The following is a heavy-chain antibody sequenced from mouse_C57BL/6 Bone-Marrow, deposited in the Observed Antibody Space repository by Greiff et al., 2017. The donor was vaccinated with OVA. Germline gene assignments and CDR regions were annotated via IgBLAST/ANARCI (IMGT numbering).Heavy chain of an antibody. J-gene: IGHJ2*01. CDR2: IQSGGST. CDR3: AKNNDYGKRGDYFDD. V-gene: IGHV2-5*01. Sequence: QVQLKEPGPGLVQPSQTLSITCTASGFSFTSYCVHWVSQSPGQGLEWLGVIQSGGSTDNNAALMSRLSITKDNSKSQVFFKMNSLQADNTAIYSCAKNNDYGKRGDYFDDWGQGTTLTVSS. CDR1: GFSFTSYC. D-gene: IGHD2-1*01.